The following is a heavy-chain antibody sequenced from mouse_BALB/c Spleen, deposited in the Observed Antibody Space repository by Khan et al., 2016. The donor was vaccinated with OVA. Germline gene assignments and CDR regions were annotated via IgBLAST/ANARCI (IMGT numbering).Heavy chain of an antibody. CDR1: DFNIKEYY. CDR3: SERVGYAMDY. CDR2: IDPENGDT. J-gene: IGHJ4*01. D-gene: IGHD1-1*01. V-gene: IGHV14-4*02. Sequence: VQLQQSGAELVRSGASVKLSCTASDFNIKEYYVHWVKQRPEQGLEWIGWIDPENGDTEYAPKFQGKATMTEDTSSITVYLQLSSLTSEDTAVYDCSERVGYAMDYWCQGTSVPVSS.